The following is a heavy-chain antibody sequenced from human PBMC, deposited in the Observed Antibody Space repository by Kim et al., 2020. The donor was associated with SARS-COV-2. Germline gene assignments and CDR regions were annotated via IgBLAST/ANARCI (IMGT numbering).Heavy chain of an antibody. D-gene: IGHD3-10*02. Sequence: AHAVKSRSTISRDNSENTLYLHRNSLRAEVTAVYYCARECSAYTAMVDYWGQGTLVTVSS. V-gene: IGHV3-33*01. CDR3: ARECSAYTAMVDY. J-gene: IGHJ4*02.